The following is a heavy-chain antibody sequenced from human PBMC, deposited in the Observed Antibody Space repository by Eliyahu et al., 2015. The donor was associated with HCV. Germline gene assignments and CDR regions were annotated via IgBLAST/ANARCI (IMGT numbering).Heavy chain of an antibody. CDR1: GFTFSSSW. CDR2: IQYDGREK. CDR3: ARAANSAFDI. Sequence: EVQLVESGGGLVQPGGSLRLSCAASGFTFSSSWMSWVRQAPGKGLEWAAQIQYDGREKYYLDSVKGRFTISRDNGKNSLYLQMDSLRAEDTAVYYCARAANSAFDIWGQGTMVTVSS. J-gene: IGHJ3*02. D-gene: IGHD2-15*01. V-gene: IGHV3-7*01.